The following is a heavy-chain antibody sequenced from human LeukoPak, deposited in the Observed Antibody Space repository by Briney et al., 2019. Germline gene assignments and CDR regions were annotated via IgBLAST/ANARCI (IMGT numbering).Heavy chain of an antibody. D-gene: IGHD2-15*01. V-gene: IGHV4-34*01. J-gene: IGHJ5*02. CDR3: ARGRVAVVVAATPGWFDP. Sequence: SETLSLTCGVYGGSFTGYYWTWIRQPPGKGLEWIGDINHSGSTNYNPSLKSRVTISVDTSKNQFSLKLSSVTAADTAVYYCARGRVAVVVAATPGWFDPWGQGTLVTVSS. CDR2: INHSGST. CDR1: GGSFTGYY.